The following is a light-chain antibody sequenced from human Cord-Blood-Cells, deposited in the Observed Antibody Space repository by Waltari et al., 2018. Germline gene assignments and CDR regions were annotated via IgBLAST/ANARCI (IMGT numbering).Light chain of an antibody. V-gene: IGLV2-14*01. J-gene: IGLJ2*01. Sequence: QSALTQPASVSRSPGQSIPIPCTGPSRDVGGYNYVSWYQQHPGKAPKLMIYDVSNRPSGVSNRFSGSKSGNTASLTISGLQAEDEADYYCSSYTSSSTLVFGGGTKLTVL. CDR2: DVS. CDR3: SSYTSSSTLV. CDR1: SRDVGGYNY.